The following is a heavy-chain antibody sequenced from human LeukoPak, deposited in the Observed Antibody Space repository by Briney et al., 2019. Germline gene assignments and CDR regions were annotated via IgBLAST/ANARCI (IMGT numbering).Heavy chain of an antibody. J-gene: IGHJ6*03. Sequence: SETLSLTCTVSGGSISSYYWSWIRQPPGKGREWMGDIYYSGSTNYNPSLKSRVTISVDTSKNQFSLKLSSVTAADTAVYYCARTTMVRGTYYMDVWGKGTTVTISS. CDR2: IYYSGST. CDR3: ARTTMVRGTYYMDV. V-gene: IGHV4-59*01. D-gene: IGHD3-10*01. CDR1: GGSISSYY.